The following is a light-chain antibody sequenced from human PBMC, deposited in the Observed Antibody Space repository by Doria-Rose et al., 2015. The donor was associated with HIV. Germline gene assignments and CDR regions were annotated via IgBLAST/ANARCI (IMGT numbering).Light chain of an antibody. CDR3: HQYGTPWT. Sequence: TQSPGTLSLSPGERATLSCRASQSFSSTYLAWYQQKPGQAPSRLIYDGSTRATGIPDRFSASGSGTDFTLTINRLEPEDFALYYCHQYGTPWTFGQGTKVEI. CDR1: QSFSSTY. J-gene: IGKJ1*01. CDR2: DGS. V-gene: IGKV3-20*01.